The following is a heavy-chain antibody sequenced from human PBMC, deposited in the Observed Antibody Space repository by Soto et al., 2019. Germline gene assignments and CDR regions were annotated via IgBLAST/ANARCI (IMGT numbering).Heavy chain of an antibody. V-gene: IGHV3-30*18. CDR1: GFTFSSYG. D-gene: IGHD6-19*01. CDR2: TSYDGSNK. J-gene: IGHJ4*02. Sequence: GGSLRLSCAASGFTFSSYGMHWVRQAPGKGLEWVAVTSYDGSNKYYADSVKGRFTISRDNSKNTLYLQMNGLRAEDTAVYYCANGYSSGWSTFDYWGQGTLVTVSS. CDR3: ANGYSSGWSTFDY.